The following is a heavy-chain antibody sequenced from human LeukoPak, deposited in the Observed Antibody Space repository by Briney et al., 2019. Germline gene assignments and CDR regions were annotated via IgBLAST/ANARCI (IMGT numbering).Heavy chain of an antibody. CDR2: IYYSGST. J-gene: IGHJ4*02. CDR1: GGSISSYY. Sequence: PSETLSLTCTVSGGSISSYYWSWIRQPPGKGLEWIGYIYYSGSTNYNPSLKSRVTISVDTSKNQFSLKLSSVTAADTAVYYCARSPLGLLIIDYWGQGTLVTVSS. CDR3: ARSPLGLLIIDY. D-gene: IGHD1-26*01. V-gene: IGHV4-59*01.